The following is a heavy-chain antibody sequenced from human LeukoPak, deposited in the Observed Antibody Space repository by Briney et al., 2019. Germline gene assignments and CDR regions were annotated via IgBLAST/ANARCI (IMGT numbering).Heavy chain of an antibody. V-gene: IGHV4-59*01. CDR2: IYYSGST. CDR1: GGSISSYY. CDR3: ARRYSTVDYYYMDV. J-gene: IGHJ6*03. Sequence: SETLSLTCTVSGGSISSYYWSWIRQPPGKGLEWIGYIYYSGSTNYNPSLKSRVTISVDTSKNQFSLKLSSVTAADTAVYYCARRYSTVDYYYMDVWGKGTTVTISS. D-gene: IGHD4-23*01.